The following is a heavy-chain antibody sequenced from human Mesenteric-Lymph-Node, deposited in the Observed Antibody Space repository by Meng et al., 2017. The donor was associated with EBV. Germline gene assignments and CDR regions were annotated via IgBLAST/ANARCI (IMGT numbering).Heavy chain of an antibody. CDR3: ASAAQSATAILDY. D-gene: IGHD2-21*02. CDR2: INPSGGIT. J-gene: IGHJ4*02. Sequence: QVQLVSSGSELKKHGPSVRISCEASGYTLTDNAMNWVCQAPGQGLEWMGIINPSGGITHYAEKFQGRLTMTRDTSTNTVFMDLSSLRSEDTAIYYCASAAQSATAILDYWGQGTRVTVSS. V-gene: IGHV1-46*01. CDR1: GYTLTDNA.